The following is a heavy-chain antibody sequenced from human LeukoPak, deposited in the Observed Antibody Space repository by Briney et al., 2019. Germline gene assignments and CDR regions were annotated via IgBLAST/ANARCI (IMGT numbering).Heavy chain of an antibody. D-gene: IGHD3-22*01. CDR1: RFTFSSYG. V-gene: IGHV3-21*01. Sequence: GGSLRLSCAASRFTFSSYGMNWVRQAPGKGLEWVSSISSSSSYIYYADSVKGRFTISRDNAKNSLYLQMNSLRAEDTAVYYCARAYYYDSSGDDAFDIWGQGTMVTVSS. CDR3: ARAYYYDSSGDDAFDI. J-gene: IGHJ3*02. CDR2: ISSSSSYI.